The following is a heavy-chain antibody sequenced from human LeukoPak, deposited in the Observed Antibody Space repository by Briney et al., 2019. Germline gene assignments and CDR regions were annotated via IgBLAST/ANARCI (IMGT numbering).Heavy chain of an antibody. D-gene: IGHD6-6*01. CDR3: ARARGFEYSAREFDY. CDR1: GGSISSYY. V-gene: IGHV4-59*01. CDR2: IYYSGST. Sequence: PSETLSLTCTVSGGSISSYYWSWIRQPPGKGLEWIGYIYYSGSTNYNPSLKSRVTISVDTSKNQFSLKLSSVTAADTAVYYCARARGFEYSAREFDYWGQGTLVTVSS. J-gene: IGHJ4*02.